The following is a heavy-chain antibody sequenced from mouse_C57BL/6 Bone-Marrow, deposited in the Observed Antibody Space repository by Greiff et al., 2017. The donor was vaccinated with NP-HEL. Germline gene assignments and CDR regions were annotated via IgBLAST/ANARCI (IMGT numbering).Heavy chain of an antibody. Sequence: QVQLQQPGAELVKPGASVKLSCKASGYTFTSYWMHWVKQRPGQGLEWIGMIHPNSGSTNYNEKFKSKATLTVDKSSSTAYMQLSSLTSEDSAVYYCARGGYYYGKRYYFDYWGQGTTLTVSS. D-gene: IGHD2-1*01. J-gene: IGHJ2*01. CDR2: IHPNSGST. V-gene: IGHV1-64*01. CDR3: ARGGYYYGKRYYFDY. CDR1: GYTFTSYW.